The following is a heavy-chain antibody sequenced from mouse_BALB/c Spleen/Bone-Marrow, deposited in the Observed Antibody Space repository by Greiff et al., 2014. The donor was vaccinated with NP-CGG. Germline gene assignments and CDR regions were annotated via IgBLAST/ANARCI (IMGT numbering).Heavy chain of an antibody. V-gene: IGHV5-9-3*01. J-gene: IGHJ3*01. CDR1: GFTFSSYA. CDR2: ISSGGSYI. CDR3: ARPIYYDYDDALAY. Sequence: EVHLVESGGGLVKPGGSLKLSCAASGFTFSSYAMSWVRQTPEKRLEWVATISSGGSYIYYLDSVKGRFTISRDNAKNTLYLQMSSLRSEDTAMYYCARPIYYDYDDALAYWGQGTLVTVSA. D-gene: IGHD2-4*01.